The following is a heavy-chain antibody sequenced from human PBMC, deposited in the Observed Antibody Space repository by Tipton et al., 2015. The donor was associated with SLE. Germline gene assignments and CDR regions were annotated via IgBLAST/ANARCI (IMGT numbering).Heavy chain of an antibody. J-gene: IGHJ4*02. V-gene: IGHV3-53*05. CDR1: GFTVNTKY. Sequence: SLRLSCAASGFTVNTKYMTWVRQAPGKGLEWVSVIYSGGSTYYADSVKGRFTISRDNSKSTLYLQMNSLRAEDTAVYYCANGYSSSWYFFASWGQGTLVTVSS. CDR3: ANGYSSSWYFFAS. CDR2: IYSGGST. D-gene: IGHD6-13*01.